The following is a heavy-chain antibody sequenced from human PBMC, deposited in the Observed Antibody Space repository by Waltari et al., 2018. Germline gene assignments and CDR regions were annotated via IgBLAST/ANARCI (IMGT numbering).Heavy chain of an antibody. CDR2: IYYSGST. J-gene: IGHJ3*02. CDR3: ARENDFWSGYLDAFDI. D-gene: IGHD3-3*01. Sequence: QVQLQESGPGLVTPAQTLSLTCTVSGGSISSGGYYWSWIRQHPGKGLEWIGYIYYSGSTYYNPSLKSRVTISVDTSKNQFSLKLSSVTAADTAVYYCARENDFWSGYLDAFDIWGQGTMVPVSS. CDR1: GGSISSGGYY. V-gene: IGHV4-31*03.